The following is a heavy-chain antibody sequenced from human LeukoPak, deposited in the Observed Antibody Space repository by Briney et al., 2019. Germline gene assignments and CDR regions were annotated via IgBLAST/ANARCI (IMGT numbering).Heavy chain of an antibody. D-gene: IGHD3-10*01. CDR2: QYTSGNT. CDR3: ASDLPMVRGAIIPLIY. CDR1: GDSISSYY. J-gene: IGHJ4*02. Sequence: PSETLSLTCTVSGDSISSYYWSWIRQSAERGLEWIGRQYTSGNTNYNPSLKGRVTISVDKSKNQFSLNLSSVIAADTAVYYCASDLPMVRGAIIPLIYWGQGILVTVSS. V-gene: IGHV4-4*07.